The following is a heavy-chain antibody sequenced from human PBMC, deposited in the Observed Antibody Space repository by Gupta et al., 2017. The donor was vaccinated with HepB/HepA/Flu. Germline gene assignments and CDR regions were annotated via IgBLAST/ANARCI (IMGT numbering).Heavy chain of an antibody. CDR1: GYKFTSFG. V-gene: IGHV1-18*01. CDR3: ARWYRRRSSIDY. J-gene: IGHJ4*02. Sequence: QVHLVQSGAEVKKPGASVKVSCKASGYKFTSFGISWVRQAPGQGLEWLGWIKTDDGNIHCGEELQGRVSMAIDTATTTAYMALRSLRSDDTAVYFGARWYRRRSSIDYWGQGGLVAVSS. D-gene: IGHD3-16*02. CDR2: IKTDDGNI.